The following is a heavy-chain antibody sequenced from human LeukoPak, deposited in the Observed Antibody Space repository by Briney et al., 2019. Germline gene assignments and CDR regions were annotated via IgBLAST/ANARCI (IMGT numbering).Heavy chain of an antibody. CDR1: GFTFSSYA. CDR2: ISGSGDST. V-gene: IGHV3-23*01. J-gene: IGHJ4*02. D-gene: IGHD6-19*01. Sequence: PGGSLRLSCAASGFTFSSYAMSWVRQAPGKGLEWVSAISGSGDSTYYADSVKGRFTISRDNSKNTLYLQMNSLRAEDTAVYYCAKRSVGSSGYDYWGQGTLVTVSS. CDR3: AKRSVGSSGYDY.